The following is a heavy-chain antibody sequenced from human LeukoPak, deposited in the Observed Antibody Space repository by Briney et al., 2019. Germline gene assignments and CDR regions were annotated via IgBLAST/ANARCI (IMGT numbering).Heavy chain of an antibody. J-gene: IGHJ4*02. CDR2: ISWNSGSI. V-gene: IGHV3-9*01. CDR1: GFTFDDYA. D-gene: IGHD3-22*01. CDR3: AKDSSGYYPGDYFDY. Sequence: GGSLRLSCAASGFTFDDYAVHWVRQAPGKGLEWVSGISWNSGSIGYADSVKGRFTISRDNAKNSLYLQMNSLRAEDTALYYCAKDSSGYYPGDYFDYWGQGTLVTVSS.